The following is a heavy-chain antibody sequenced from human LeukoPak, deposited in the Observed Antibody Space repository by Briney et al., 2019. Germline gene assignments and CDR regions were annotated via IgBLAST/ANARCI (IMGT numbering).Heavy chain of an antibody. V-gene: IGHV3-48*02. Sequence: GGSLRLSCAAPGFTFSTSGMNWVRQAPGKGLEWVAYISSRSESKYYAASVKGRLTISRDNAHNSLYLQMNSLRDNDTAVYYCARVWQLGVWGQGTAVTVSS. CDR2: ISSRSESK. CDR3: ARVWQLGV. D-gene: IGHD5-24*01. J-gene: IGHJ6*02. CDR1: GFTFSTSG.